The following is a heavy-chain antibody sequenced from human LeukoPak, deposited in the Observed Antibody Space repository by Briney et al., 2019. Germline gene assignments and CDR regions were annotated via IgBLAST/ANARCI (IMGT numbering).Heavy chain of an antibody. CDR3: AREGNGYYLPTFDY. CDR2: IKQDGSEK. D-gene: IGHD3-22*01. Sequence: PGGSLRLSCAASGFTFSSYWMSWVRQAPGKGLEWVANIKQDGSEKYYVDSVKGRFTISRDNAKNSLYLQMNSLRAEDTAVYYCAREGNGYYLPTFDYWGQGTLVTVSS. CDR1: GFTFSSYW. V-gene: IGHV3-7*01. J-gene: IGHJ4*02.